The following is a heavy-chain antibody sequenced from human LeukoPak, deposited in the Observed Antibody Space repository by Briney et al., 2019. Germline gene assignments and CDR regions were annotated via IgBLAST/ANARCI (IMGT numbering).Heavy chain of an antibody. CDR2: MNPNSGNT. CDR1: GYTFTSYD. Sequence: GASVKDSCKASGYTFTSYDINRVRQATGQGLEWMGWMNPNSGNTGYAQKFQGRVTMTRNTSISTAYMELSSLRSEDTAVYYCARGNRPRGLGYYYGMDVWGQGTTVTVSS. D-gene: IGHD1-14*01. CDR3: ARGNRPRGLGYYYGMDV. V-gene: IGHV1-8*01. J-gene: IGHJ6*02.